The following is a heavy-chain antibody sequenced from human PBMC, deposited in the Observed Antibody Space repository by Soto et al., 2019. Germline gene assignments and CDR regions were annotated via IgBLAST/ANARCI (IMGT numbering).Heavy chain of an antibody. CDR1: EDTFSIYT. Sequence: GASVKVSCKTSEDTFSIYTLSWVRQAPGQGLVWMGRVLPFLDVTTYSQRFQGRVTITADRSTTTAYMELSSLTFEDTAVYYCARERKKRNWPNFDSWGPGTLVTVS. CDR2: VLPFLDVT. CDR3: ARERKKRNWPNFDS. D-gene: IGHD1-1*01. J-gene: IGHJ4*02. V-gene: IGHV1-69*02.